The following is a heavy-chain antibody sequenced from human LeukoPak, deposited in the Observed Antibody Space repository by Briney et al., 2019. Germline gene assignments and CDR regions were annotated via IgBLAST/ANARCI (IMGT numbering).Heavy chain of an antibody. V-gene: IGHV3-30*04. J-gene: IGHJ6*03. CDR1: GFTFSSYA. CDR3: AKPPSGLGTIYYYYYMDV. D-gene: IGHD1-26*01. CDR2: IPYDGSNK. Sequence: PGGSLRLSCAASGFTFSSYAMHWVRQAPGKGLEWVALIPYDGSNKYYADSVKGRFTISRDNSKNTLYLQMNSLRAEDTAVYYCAKPPSGLGTIYYYYYMDVWGKGTTVTVSS.